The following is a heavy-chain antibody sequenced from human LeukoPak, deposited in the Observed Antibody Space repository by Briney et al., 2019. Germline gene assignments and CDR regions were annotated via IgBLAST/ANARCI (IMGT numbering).Heavy chain of an antibody. CDR1: GGTFSSYA. J-gene: IGHJ4*02. D-gene: IGHD1-14*01. Sequence: SVKVSCKASGGTFSSYAISWVRQAPGQGLEWMGRIIPILGIANYAQRFQGRVTITADKSTSTAYMELSGLRSEDTAVYYCARDSPENYFDYWGQGTLVTVSS. CDR2: IIPILGIA. V-gene: IGHV1-69*04. CDR3: ARDSPENYFDY.